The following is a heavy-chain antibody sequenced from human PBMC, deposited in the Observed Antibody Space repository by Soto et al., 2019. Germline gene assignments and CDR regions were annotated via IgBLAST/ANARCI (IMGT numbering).Heavy chain of an antibody. D-gene: IGHD3-22*01. V-gene: IGHV3-21*01. CDR2: ISSSSSYI. Sequence: GGSLRLSCGGSGFTFSSYSMNWVRQAPGKGLEWVSSISSSSSYIYYADSVKGRFTISRDNAKNSLYLQMNSLRAEDTAVYYCARVRGAQVVVNYVDYWGQGTLVTVSS. CDR1: GFTFSSYS. J-gene: IGHJ4*02. CDR3: ARVRGAQVVVNYVDY.